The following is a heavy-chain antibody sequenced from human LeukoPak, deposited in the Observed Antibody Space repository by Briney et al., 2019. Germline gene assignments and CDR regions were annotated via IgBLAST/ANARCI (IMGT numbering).Heavy chain of an antibody. V-gene: IGHV3-30*18. Sequence: GGSLRLSCAASGFTFSSYGMHWVRQAPGKGLEWVVVISYDGSNKYYTDSVKGRFTISRDNSKNTLYLQMNSLRAEDTAIYYCAEDGCVSSSCYGNYYYMDVWGKGTTVTVS. CDR3: AEDGCVSSSCYGNYYYMDV. J-gene: IGHJ6*03. CDR1: GFTFSSYG. CDR2: ISYDGSNK. D-gene: IGHD2-2*01.